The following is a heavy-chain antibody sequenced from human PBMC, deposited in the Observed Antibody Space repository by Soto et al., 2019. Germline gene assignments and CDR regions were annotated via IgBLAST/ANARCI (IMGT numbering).Heavy chain of an antibody. CDR3: ARDRRSPVTAYYYYYMDV. CDR1: GFTFSDYY. J-gene: IGHJ6*03. CDR2: ISSSGSTI. D-gene: IGHD2-21*02. V-gene: IGHV3-11*01. Sequence: QVQLVESGGGLVKPGGSLRLSCAASGFTFSDYYMSWIRQAPGKGLEWVSYISSSGSTIYYADSVKGRFTISRDNAKNSLYLQMNSLRAENTAVYYCARDRRSPVTAYYYYYMDVWGKGTTVTVSS.